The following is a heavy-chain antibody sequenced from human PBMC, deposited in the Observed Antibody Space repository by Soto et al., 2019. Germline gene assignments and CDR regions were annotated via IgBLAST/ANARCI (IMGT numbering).Heavy chain of an antibody. J-gene: IGHJ4*02. CDR2: IYHSGST. Sequence: TSETLSLTCAVSGYSISSGYYWGWIRQPPGKGLEWIGSIYHSGSTYYNPSLKSRVTISVGTSKNQFSLKLSSVTAADTAVYYCARDGRVGGSGYYTLFDYWGQGTLVTVSS. D-gene: IGHD3-3*01. V-gene: IGHV4-38-2*02. CDR3: ARDGRVGGSGYYTLFDY. CDR1: GYSISSGYY.